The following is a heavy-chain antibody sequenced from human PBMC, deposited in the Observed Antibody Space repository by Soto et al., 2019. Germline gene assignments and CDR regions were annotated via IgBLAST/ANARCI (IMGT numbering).Heavy chain of an antibody. J-gene: IGHJ3*02. Sequence: SETLSLTCAVSGYSINNSNWWGWIRQPPGKGLEWIGYIYYSGSTYYNSSLKSRVTMSLDTSRNQFSLKLSSVTAVDTAVYYCARIAPTAAGPHDAFDIWGQGTMVTV. CDR2: IYYSGST. D-gene: IGHD6-13*01. CDR3: ARIAPTAAGPHDAFDI. CDR1: GYSINNSNW. V-gene: IGHV4-28*01.